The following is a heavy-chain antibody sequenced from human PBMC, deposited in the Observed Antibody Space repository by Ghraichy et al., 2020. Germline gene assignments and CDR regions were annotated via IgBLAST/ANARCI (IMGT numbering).Heavy chain of an antibody. Sequence: GSLRLSCAASGFNFKDYAMSWGRQAPGKGLEWVSSISGSGRNTYYADSVKGRFTISRDNSKNTLFLQMNSLRAEDTALYYCARTVAFELWGPGTTVTVSS. CDR2: ISGSGRNT. V-gene: IGHV3-23*01. CDR3: ARTVAFEL. CDR1: GFNFKDYA. D-gene: IGHD1-14*01. J-gene: IGHJ3*01.